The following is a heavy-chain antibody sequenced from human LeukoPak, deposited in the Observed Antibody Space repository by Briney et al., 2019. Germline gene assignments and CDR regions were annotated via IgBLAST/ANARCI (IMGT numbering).Heavy chain of an antibody. CDR1: GITIRSSG. CDR3: TKDEGWEHHY. D-gene: IGHD1/OR15-1a*01. Sequence: GGSQRLSCAASGITIRSSGMSWVRQAPGKGLEWVSGISASDGNTYYADSVQGRFTISRDSPENTLYLQMNSLRAGDTAIYYCTKDEGWEHHYWGQGTLVTVSS. CDR2: ISASDGNT. V-gene: IGHV3-23*01. J-gene: IGHJ4*02.